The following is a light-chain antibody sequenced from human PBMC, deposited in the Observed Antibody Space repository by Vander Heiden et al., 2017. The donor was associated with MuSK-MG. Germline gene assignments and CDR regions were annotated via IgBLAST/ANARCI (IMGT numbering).Light chain of an antibody. J-gene: IGLJ3*02. CDR1: KLGDKY. CDR2: T. CDR3: QAWDISTVV. V-gene: IGLV3-1*01. Sequence: SYELTQPPSVSVSPGQTATITCSGDKLGDKYASWYHDTKRPSGIPDRFSGSNSGNTATLTISGAQAMDEADYHCQAWDISTVVFGGGTKLTVL.